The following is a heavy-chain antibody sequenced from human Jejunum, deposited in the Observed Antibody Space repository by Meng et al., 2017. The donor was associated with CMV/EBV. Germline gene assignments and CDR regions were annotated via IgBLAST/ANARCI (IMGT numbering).Heavy chain of an antibody. CDR1: TVRDCG. D-gene: IGHD6-19*01. Sequence: TVRDCGGTWIRQAPGKGLEWVSSISSSSNYIYYADSLKGRFTISRDNAKKSLYLQMNSLRAEDTAIYYCARAKDSGAWYRPGDFDYWGQGTLVTVSS. V-gene: IGHV3-21*01. CDR3: ARAKDSGAWYRPGDFDY. CDR2: ISSSSNYI. J-gene: IGHJ4*02.